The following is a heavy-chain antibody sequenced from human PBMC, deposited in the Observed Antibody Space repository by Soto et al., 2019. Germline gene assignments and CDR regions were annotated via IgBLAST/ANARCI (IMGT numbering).Heavy chain of an antibody. CDR3: AKDAVPYNGEWDWFDL. J-gene: IGHJ5*02. Sequence: EVQLLESGGGLVQPGGSLRLSCAASGFTFKNYAMTWVRQAPGKGMEWVSSIGGSGSSAHYADSVKGRFNVSREDSKNTMYLQMGGLRVDDTALYYCAKDAVPYNGEWDWFDLWGQGTLVTVSS. CDR2: IGGSGSSA. V-gene: IGHV3-23*01. CDR1: GFTFKNYA. D-gene: IGHD3-10*01.